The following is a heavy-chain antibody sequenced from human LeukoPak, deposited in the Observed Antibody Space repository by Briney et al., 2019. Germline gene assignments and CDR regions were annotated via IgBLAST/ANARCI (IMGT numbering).Heavy chain of an antibody. Sequence: PSETLSLTCTVSGGSVSNYYWSWIWHPPGKTLELIGYIYHTGTTIYSPSLMSRLTISVNTSKNQFFLKLTSVTAADTAMYYCARFMSLQGFDPWGQGTLVTVSS. CDR2: IYHTGTT. CDR1: GGSVSNYY. V-gene: IGHV4-59*02. CDR3: ARFMSLQGFDP. J-gene: IGHJ5*02.